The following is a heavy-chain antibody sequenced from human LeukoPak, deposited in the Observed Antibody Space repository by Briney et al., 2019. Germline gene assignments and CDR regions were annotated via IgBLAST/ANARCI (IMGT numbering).Heavy chain of an antibody. J-gene: IGHJ4*02. D-gene: IGHD7-27*01. V-gene: IGHV4-61*02. CDR2: IYTSGST. Sequence: PSETLPLTCTVSGGSISSGSYYWSWIRQPAGKGLEWIGRIYTSGSTNYNPSLKSRVTISVDTSKNQFSLKLSSVTAADTAVYYCARERAYQAGDPAGYFDYWGQGTLVTVSS. CDR3: ARERAYQAGDPAGYFDY. CDR1: GGSISSGSYY.